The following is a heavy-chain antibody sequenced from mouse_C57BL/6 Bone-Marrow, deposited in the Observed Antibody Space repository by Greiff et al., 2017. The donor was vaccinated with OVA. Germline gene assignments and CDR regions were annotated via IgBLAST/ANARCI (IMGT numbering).Heavy chain of an antibody. CDR1: GYAFRSSW. Sequence: QVQLQQSGPELVKPGASVKISCKASGYAFRSSWLNWVKQRPGKGLEWIGRLYPGDGDTTYNGKFKGKATLTSDKSSSTAYMQLSSLTSEDSAVYFCARHEDGYYASYFDYWGQGTTLTVSS. J-gene: IGHJ2*01. D-gene: IGHD2-3*01. V-gene: IGHV1-82*01. CDR3: ARHEDGYYASYFDY. CDR2: LYPGDGDT.